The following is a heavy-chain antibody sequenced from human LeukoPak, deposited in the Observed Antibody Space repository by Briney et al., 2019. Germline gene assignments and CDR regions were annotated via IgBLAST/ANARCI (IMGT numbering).Heavy chain of an antibody. CDR3: ARDLGPVDIVATGQLIDY. J-gene: IGHJ4*02. Sequence: GASVKVSCKASGYTFTGYYMHWVRQAPGQGLEWMGWINPNSGGTNYAQKLQGRVTMTTDTSTSTAYMELRSLRSDDTAVYYCARDLGPVDIVATGQLIDYWGQGTLVTVSS. CDR2: INPNSGGT. D-gene: IGHD5-12*01. CDR1: GYTFTGYY. V-gene: IGHV1-2*02.